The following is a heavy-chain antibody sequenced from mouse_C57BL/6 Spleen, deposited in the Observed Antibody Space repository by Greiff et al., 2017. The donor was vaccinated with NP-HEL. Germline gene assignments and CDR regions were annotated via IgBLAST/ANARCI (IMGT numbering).Heavy chain of an antibody. J-gene: IGHJ2*01. Sequence: QVQLQQPGAELVRPGSSVKLSCKASGYTFTSYWMDWVKQRPGQGLEWIGNIYPSDSETHYNQKFKDKATLTVDKSSSTAYMQLSSLTSEDSAVYYCAREQDGYRTLHYFDYWGQGTTLTVSS. V-gene: IGHV1-61*01. CDR2: IYPSDSET. D-gene: IGHD2-3*01. CDR1: GYTFTSYW. CDR3: AREQDGYRTLHYFDY.